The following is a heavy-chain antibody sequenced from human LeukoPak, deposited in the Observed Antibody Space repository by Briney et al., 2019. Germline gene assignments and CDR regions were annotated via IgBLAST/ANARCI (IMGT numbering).Heavy chain of an antibody. Sequence: PWGSLRLSWAASGFTFSSYWMSWVRQAQGKVLESLANIKQDGSEKYYVDSVKVRFTISRNNANNSLYLQINSLRAEDTAVYYCARDFLFYSRSSFEYWGQGTLVTVSS. D-gene: IGHD6-6*01. CDR3: ARDFLFYSRSSFEY. J-gene: IGHJ4*02. V-gene: IGHV3-7*01. CDR1: GFTFSSYW. CDR2: IKQDGSEK.